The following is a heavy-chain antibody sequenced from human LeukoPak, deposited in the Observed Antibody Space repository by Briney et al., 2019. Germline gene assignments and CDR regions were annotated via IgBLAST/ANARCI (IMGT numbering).Heavy chain of an antibody. V-gene: IGHV1-46*01. CDR3: ARDLEGLAYCGDCYPGNWFDP. CDR1: GYTFTSYY. Sequence: GASVKVSCKASGYTFTSYYMHWVRQAPGQGLEWMGIINPSGGSTSYAQRFQGRVTMTRDTSTSTVYMELSSLRSEDTAVYYCARDLEGLAYCGDCYPGNWFDPWGQGTLVTVSS. D-gene: IGHD2-21*01. J-gene: IGHJ5*02. CDR2: INPSGGST.